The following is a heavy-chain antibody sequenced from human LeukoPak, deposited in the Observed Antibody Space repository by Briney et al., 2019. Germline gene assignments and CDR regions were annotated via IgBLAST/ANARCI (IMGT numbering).Heavy chain of an antibody. Sequence: PSQTLSLTCTVSGGSISSGSYYWSWIRQPAGKGLEWIGRIYTSGSTNYNPSLKSRVTISVDTSKNQFSLKLSSVTAADTAVYYCARGFGSSFPVDYWGQGTLVTVSS. CDR2: IYTSGST. J-gene: IGHJ4*02. CDR3: ARGFGSSFPVDY. CDR1: GGSISSGSYY. V-gene: IGHV4-61*02. D-gene: IGHD6-6*01.